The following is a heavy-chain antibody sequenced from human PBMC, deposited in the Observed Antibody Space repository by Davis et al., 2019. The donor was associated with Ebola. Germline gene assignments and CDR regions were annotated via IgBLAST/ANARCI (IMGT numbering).Heavy chain of an antibody. CDR2: MNPNSGNA. D-gene: IGHD1-26*01. CDR3: ARGLIMSGSSSNY. CDR1: GYMFTAYY. V-gene: IGHV1-8*02. Sequence: ASVKVSCKASGYMFTAYYMHWLRQATGQGLEWMGWMNPNSGNAGYAHKFQGRVTMTRNTSISTAYMELSSLTSEDTAVYYCARGLIMSGSSSNYWGQGTLVTVSS. J-gene: IGHJ4*02.